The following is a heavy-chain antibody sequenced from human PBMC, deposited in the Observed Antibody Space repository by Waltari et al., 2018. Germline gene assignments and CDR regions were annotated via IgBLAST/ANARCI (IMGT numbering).Heavy chain of an antibody. V-gene: IGHV1-69*13. J-gene: IGHJ4*02. CDR1: GGPFSSYA. CDR3: ARSTLAIAVAGTQGGY. Sequence: QVQLVQSGAEVKKPGSSVMVSCKASGGPFSSYAISWVRQAPGQGLEWMGGIIPIFGTANYAQKFQGRVTITADESTSTAYMELSSLRSEDTAVYYCARSTLAIAVAGTQGGYWGQGTLVTVSS. CDR2: IIPIFGTA. D-gene: IGHD6-19*01.